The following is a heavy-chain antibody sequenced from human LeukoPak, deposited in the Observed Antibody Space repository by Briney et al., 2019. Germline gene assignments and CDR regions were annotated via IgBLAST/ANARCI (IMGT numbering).Heavy chain of an antibody. V-gene: IGHV3-23*01. Sequence: GGSLRLSCAASGFTFSSYAMSWVRQAPGKGLEWVSSISASGVSTYFADSVKGRFTISRDNSKNTLYLQMNSLRAEDTAVYYCAKNPYVLRYFDWLNYFDYWGQGTLVTVSS. CDR2: ISASGVST. D-gene: IGHD3-9*01. J-gene: IGHJ4*02. CDR1: GFTFSSYA. CDR3: AKNPYVLRYFDWLNYFDY.